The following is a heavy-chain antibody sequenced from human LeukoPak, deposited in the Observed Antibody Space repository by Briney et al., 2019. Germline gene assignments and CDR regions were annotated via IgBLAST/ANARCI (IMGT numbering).Heavy chain of an antibody. V-gene: IGHV1-18*01. CDR2: IGAYDGNT. J-gene: IGHJ4*02. CDR3: GRAPQYLSGWPWVHDS. CDR1: GYIFKTDG. D-gene: IGHD6-19*01. Sequence: GASVKVSCKASGYIFKTDGVSWVRQAPGQGLEWMGWIGAYDGNTKYAEKLQDRVTMTIEKSTGTAYLELRSLRSDDTAVYYCGRAPQYLSGWPWVHDSWGRGTLVTVSS.